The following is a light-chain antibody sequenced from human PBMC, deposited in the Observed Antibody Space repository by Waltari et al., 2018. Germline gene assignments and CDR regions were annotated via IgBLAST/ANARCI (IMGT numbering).Light chain of an antibody. CDR2: DTS. CDR1: QSISKY. V-gene: IGKV3-20*01. J-gene: IGKJ1*01. CDR3: QKYGTLPAT. Sequence: EIVLTQSPGTLSLSPGERATLSCRASQSISKYLAWYQQKPDQAPRLLIYDTSTRATGIPYRFSGSGSGTDFSLTISRLEPEDFAVYYCQKYGTLPATFGQGTKVELK.